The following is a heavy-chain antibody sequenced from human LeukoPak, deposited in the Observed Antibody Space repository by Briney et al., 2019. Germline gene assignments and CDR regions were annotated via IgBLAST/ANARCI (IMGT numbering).Heavy chain of an antibody. CDR3: ARLVGAATDPFDY. V-gene: IGHV4-39*01. Sequence: SETLSLTCTVSGGSISSSINYWGWIRQPPGKGLEWIGSIYYSGSTYYNPSPKSRVTISIDTSKNQFSLKLSSVTAADTAVYYCARLVGAATDPFDYWGRGTLVTVSS. CDR2: IYYSGST. D-gene: IGHD1-26*01. J-gene: IGHJ4*02. CDR1: GGSISSSINY.